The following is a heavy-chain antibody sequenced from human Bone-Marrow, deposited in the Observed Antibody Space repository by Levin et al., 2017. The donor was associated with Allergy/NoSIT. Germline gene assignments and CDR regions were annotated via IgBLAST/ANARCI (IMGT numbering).Heavy chain of an antibody. CDR1: GFTFRHYT. CDR2: ITSSGDST. D-gene: IGHD3-22*01. Sequence: ASVKVSCAASGFTFRHYTMNWVRQAPGKGLEWVSCITSSGDSTYYADSVKGRFTISRDNAKNSLYLQLNRLRDEDTAMYYCAKDPARGYYDSSGYSGDHWGQGTLVTVSS. V-gene: IGHV3-48*02. CDR3: AKDPARGYYDSSGYSGDH. J-gene: IGHJ4*02.